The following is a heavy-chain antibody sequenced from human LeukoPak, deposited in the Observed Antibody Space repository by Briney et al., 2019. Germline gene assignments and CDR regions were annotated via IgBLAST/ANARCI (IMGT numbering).Heavy chain of an antibody. CDR1: GFTFSSYS. V-gene: IGHV3-21*01. Sequence: PGGSLRLSRAASGFTFSSYSMNWVRQAPGKGLEWVSSISSSSSYIYYADSVKGRFTISRDNAKNSLYLQMNSLRAEDTAVYYCARGLGREMAYTAFDIWGQGTMVTVSS. CDR2: ISSSSSYI. CDR3: ARGLGREMAYTAFDI. D-gene: IGHD5-24*01. J-gene: IGHJ3*02.